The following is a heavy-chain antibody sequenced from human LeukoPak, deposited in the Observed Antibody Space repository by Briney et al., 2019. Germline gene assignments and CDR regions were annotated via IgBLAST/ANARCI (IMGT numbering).Heavy chain of an antibody. CDR1: GGTFSSYA. J-gene: IGHJ4*02. CDR3: ARVFAPYYYDSSGYSHFDY. CDR2: IIPIFGTA. D-gene: IGHD3-22*01. V-gene: IGHV1-69*05. Sequence: SVKVSCKASGGTFSSYAISWVRQAPGQGLEWMGGIIPIFGTANYAQKFQGRVAITTDEPTSTAYMELSSLRSEDAAVYYCARVFAPYYYDSSGYSHFDYWGQGTLVTVSS.